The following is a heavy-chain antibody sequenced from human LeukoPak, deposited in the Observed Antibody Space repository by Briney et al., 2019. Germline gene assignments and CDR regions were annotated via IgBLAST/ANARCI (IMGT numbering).Heavy chain of an antibody. Sequence: SETLSLTCAVYGGSFSGYYWSWIRQPPGKGLEWIGRIYTSGSTNYNPSLKSRVTMSVDTSKNQFSLKLSSVTAADTAVYYCARDGSIAAAARYYYYYYGMDVWGQGTTVTVSS. V-gene: IGHV4-59*10. CDR3: ARDGSIAAAARYYYYYYGMDV. CDR2: IYTSGST. J-gene: IGHJ6*02. D-gene: IGHD6-13*01. CDR1: GGSFSGYY.